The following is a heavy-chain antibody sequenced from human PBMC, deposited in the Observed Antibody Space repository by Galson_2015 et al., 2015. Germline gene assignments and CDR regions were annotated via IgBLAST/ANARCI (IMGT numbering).Heavy chain of an antibody. V-gene: IGHV3-7*01. CDR3: ARLRPVVVVAATPGRVFDY. J-gene: IGHJ4*02. Sequence: SLRLSCAASGFTFSSYWMSWVRQAPGKGLEWVANIKQDGSEKYYVDSVKGRFTISRDNAKNSLYLQMNSLRAEDTAVYCCARLRPVVVVAATPGRVFDYWGQGTLVTVSS. CDR1: GFTFSSYW. D-gene: IGHD2-15*01. CDR2: IKQDGSEK.